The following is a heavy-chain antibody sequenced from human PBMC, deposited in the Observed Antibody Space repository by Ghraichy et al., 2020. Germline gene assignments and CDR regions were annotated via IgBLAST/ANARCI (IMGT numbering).Heavy chain of an antibody. Sequence: GESLNISCKASGYYFTNYWIGWVRQMPGKGLEWMGIIYPGDSHTEYSPSFQGQVTISADKSITTAYLQWSSLKASDTAMYYCARGTWSGSQLYYYGLDVWGQGTTVTVSS. D-gene: IGHD3-3*01. CDR3: ARGTWSGSQLYYYGLDV. CDR2: IYPGDSHT. CDR1: GYYFTNYW. V-gene: IGHV5-51*01. J-gene: IGHJ6*02.